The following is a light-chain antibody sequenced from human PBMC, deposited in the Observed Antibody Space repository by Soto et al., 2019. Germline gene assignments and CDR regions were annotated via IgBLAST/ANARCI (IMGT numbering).Light chain of an antibody. CDR3: QQYGNSPVT. CDR1: QSFSSSY. V-gene: IGKV3-20*01. J-gene: IGKJ4*01. Sequence: EIVLTQSPGTLSLSAGERATLSCRASQSFSSSYLAWYQQKPGQAPRLLIYGASSRATGIPDRFSGSGSGTDFTLTISRLEPEDFAVYYCQQYGNSPVTFGGGTKVDI. CDR2: GAS.